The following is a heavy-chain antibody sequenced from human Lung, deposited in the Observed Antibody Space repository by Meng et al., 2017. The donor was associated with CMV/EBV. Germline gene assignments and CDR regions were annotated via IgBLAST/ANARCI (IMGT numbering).Heavy chain of an antibody. V-gene: IGHV1-18*01. CDR3: ARSITIFQIDY. CDR1: DYSFTSYG. Sequence: SVXVSCKASDYSFTSYGITWVRQAPGQGLEWMGWINTYNGNTNYAQKFQGRVTMTTDTSTSTAYMELRSLRSDDRAVYYCARSITIFQIDYWGQGTLVTVPS. CDR2: INTYNGNT. D-gene: IGHD3-9*01. J-gene: IGHJ4*02.